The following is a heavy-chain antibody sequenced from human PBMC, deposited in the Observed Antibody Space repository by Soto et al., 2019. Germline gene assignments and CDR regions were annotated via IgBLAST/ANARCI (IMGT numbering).Heavy chain of an antibody. J-gene: IGHJ4*02. CDR1: GGSVSSGSYY. Sequence: QVQLQESGPGLVKPSETLSLTCTVSGGSVSSGSYYWSWIRQPPGKGLEWIGYIYYSGSTNYNPSLKSRVTISVDTSKNQFSLKLSSVTDADTAVYYCAKGGIQLWCGRAYYFDYWGQGTLVTVSS. CDR3: AKGGIQLWCGRAYYFDY. V-gene: IGHV4-61*01. CDR2: IYYSGST. D-gene: IGHD5-18*01.